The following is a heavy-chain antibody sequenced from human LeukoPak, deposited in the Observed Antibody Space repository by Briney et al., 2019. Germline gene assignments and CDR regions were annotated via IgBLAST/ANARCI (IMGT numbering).Heavy chain of an antibody. J-gene: IGHJ6*03. CDR1: GGSMRSHY. V-gene: IGHV4-59*11. CDR2: ISYSGST. D-gene: IGHD1-14*01. CDR3: ARVVVEPCFHYYYYIDF. Sequence: SETLSLTCNVSGGSMRSHYWTWIRQPPGKGLEWIGYISYSGSTNNNPSLKSRVTISVDTSKNQFSLKLTSVTAADTAVYYCARVVVEPCFHYYYYIDFWGKGTTVTVSS.